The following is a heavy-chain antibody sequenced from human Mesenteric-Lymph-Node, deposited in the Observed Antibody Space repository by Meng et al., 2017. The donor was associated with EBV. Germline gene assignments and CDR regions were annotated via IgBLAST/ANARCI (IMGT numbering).Heavy chain of an antibody. Sequence: VQLGESEGGVVQPGRSLRLSCAASGFTFSNYWMHWVRQAPGKGLVWVSRINTDGTSTYYADSVKGRFTISRDNAKNTLYLQMNSLRAEDTAMYYCARERRVGWGQGTLVTVSS. CDR3: ARERRVG. V-gene: IGHV3-74*01. CDR2: INTDGTST. CDR1: GFTFSNYW. J-gene: IGHJ4*02.